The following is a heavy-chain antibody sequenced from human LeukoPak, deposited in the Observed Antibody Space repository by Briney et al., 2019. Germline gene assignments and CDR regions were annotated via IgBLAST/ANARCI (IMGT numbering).Heavy chain of an antibody. CDR2: IYYSGST. V-gene: IGHV4-30-4*08. Sequence: SETLSLTCTVSGGSISSGDYSWSWIRQPPGKGLEWIGYIYYSGSTYYNPSLKSRVTISVDTSKNQFSLKLSSVTAADTAVYYCAREEELKCSGGSCYFIPVNWFDPWGQGTLVTVSS. D-gene: IGHD2-15*01. CDR1: GGSISSGDYS. CDR3: AREEELKCSGGSCYFIPVNWFDP. J-gene: IGHJ5*02.